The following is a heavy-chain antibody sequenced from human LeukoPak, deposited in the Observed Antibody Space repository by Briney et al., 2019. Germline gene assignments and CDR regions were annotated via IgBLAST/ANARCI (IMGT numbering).Heavy chain of an antibody. CDR2: IKQDGSEK. CDR1: GFIFSSYS. J-gene: IGHJ3*02. Sequence: GGSLRLSCSASGFIFSSYSMNWVRQAPGKGLEWVANIKQDGSEKYYVDSVKGRFTISRDNAKNSLYLQMNSLRAEDTAVYYCARDGGGSLDDAFDIWGQGTMVTVSS. V-gene: IGHV3-7*01. CDR3: ARDGGGSLDDAFDI. D-gene: IGHD1-26*01.